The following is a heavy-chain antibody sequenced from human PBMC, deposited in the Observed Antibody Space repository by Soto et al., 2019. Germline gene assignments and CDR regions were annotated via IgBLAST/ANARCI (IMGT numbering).Heavy chain of an antibody. Sequence: QLQLQESGPGLVKPSETLSLTCTVSGGSISSSSYYWGWIRQPPGTGLERIGSIYYSGSTYYNPSLTSRFTISVDTSKSQFSLKLGSVTAADTAVYCCARPGVFGDFDYWGQVTLVTVSS. D-gene: IGHD3-10*01. CDR2: IYYSGST. J-gene: IGHJ4*02. V-gene: IGHV4-39*01. CDR3: ARPGVFGDFDY. CDR1: GGSISSSSYY.